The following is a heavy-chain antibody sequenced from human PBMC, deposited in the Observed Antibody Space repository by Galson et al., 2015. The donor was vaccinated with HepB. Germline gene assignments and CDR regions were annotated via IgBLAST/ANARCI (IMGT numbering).Heavy chain of an antibody. CDR3: ARDSSGWYYFDY. D-gene: IGHD6-19*01. J-gene: IGHJ4*02. Sequence: SLRLSCAASGFTFSNYGMHWVRQAPGKGLEWVAVIWYDGSNKYYADSVKGRFTISRDNSKNTLYLQMNSLRAEDTAVYYCARDSSGWYYFDYWGQGTLVTVSS. CDR2: IWYDGSNK. CDR1: GFTFSNYG. V-gene: IGHV3-33*01.